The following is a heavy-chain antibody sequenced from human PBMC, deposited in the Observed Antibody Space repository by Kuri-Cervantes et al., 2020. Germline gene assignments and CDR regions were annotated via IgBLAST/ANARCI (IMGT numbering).Heavy chain of an antibody. CDR3: ARDLVGVTMIANAFDI. CDR1: GFTVSSNY. CDR2: IYSGGST. V-gene: IGHV3-66*01. D-gene: IGHD3-22*01. Sequence: GGSLRLSCAASGFTVSSNYMSWVRQAPGKGLEWVSVIYSGGSTYYADSVKGRFTISRDNSKNTLYLQMNSLRAEDTAVYYCARDLVGVTMIANAFDIWGQGTMVTVS. J-gene: IGHJ3*02.